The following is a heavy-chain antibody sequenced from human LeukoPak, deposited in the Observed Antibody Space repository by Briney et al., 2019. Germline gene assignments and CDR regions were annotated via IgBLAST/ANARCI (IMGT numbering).Heavy chain of an antibody. CDR1: GFTFSSYW. V-gene: IGHV3-7*01. J-gene: IGHJ4*02. CDR2: INQDGSEI. CDR3: ARAPVSRGYSGYDFDY. D-gene: IGHD5-12*01. Sequence: GGSLRLSCVASGFTFSSYWMSWVRQAPGKGLEWVANINQDGSEIYYVDSVKGRFTISRDNAKNSLYLQMNSLRGEDTAIYYCARAPVSRGYSGYDFDYWGQGTLVTVSS.